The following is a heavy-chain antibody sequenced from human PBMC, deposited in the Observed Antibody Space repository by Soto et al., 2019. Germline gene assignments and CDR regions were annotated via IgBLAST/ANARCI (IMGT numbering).Heavy chain of an antibody. CDR3: ARYDSSGYYWPYYYYGMDV. Sequence: EVQLVESGGGLVKPGGSLRLSCAASGFTFSTYSMNWVRQAPGKGLEWVSSISSSSSYIYYADSVKGRFTISRDNAKKSLYLQMNSLIAEETAVYYCARYDSSGYYWPYYYYGMDVWGQGTTVTVSS. J-gene: IGHJ6*02. CDR1: GFTFSTYS. D-gene: IGHD3-22*01. V-gene: IGHV3-21*01. CDR2: ISSSSSYI.